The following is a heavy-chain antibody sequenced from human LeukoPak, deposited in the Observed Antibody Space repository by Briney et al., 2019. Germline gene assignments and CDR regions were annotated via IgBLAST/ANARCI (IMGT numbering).Heavy chain of an antibody. CDR3: ASGGALIATLAY. V-gene: IGHV4-31*03. D-gene: IGHD2-21*01. CDR2: IYHGGNT. Sequence: SEPLSLTCTVSGGPISSGGYYWSWIRQHPGKGLEWIGYIYHGGNTYYNTSLKSRIIISLDTSKNKFSLKLSSVTAADTAVYYCASGGALIATLAYWGQGTLVTVSS. J-gene: IGHJ4*02. CDR1: GGPISSGGYY.